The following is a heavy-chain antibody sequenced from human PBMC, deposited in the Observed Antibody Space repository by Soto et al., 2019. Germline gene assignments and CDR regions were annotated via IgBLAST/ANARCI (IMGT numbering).Heavy chain of an antibody. D-gene: IGHD4-17*01. Sequence: QVQLVQSGAEVKKPGASVKVSCKASGYTFSGYAMGWVRQAPGQGLEWMGWISAYNGNTDYAQKFQGRVTMTTDTSTSTVYMELRSLTSDDTAVYYCARPFGDYGDYAWSLRYWGQGTLVTVSS. CDR1: GYTFSGYA. CDR3: ARPFGDYGDYAWSLRY. CDR2: ISAYNGNT. J-gene: IGHJ4*02. V-gene: IGHV1-18*01.